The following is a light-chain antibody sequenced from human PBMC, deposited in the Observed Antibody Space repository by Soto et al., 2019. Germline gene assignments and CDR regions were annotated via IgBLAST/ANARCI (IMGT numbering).Light chain of an antibody. V-gene: IGLV8-61*01. CDR1: SGSVSTGHF. J-gene: IGLJ1*01. CDR3: VLYMGGGTYV. CDR2: GTN. Sequence: QTVVTQEPSFSVSPGGTVTLTCGLSSGSVSTGHFPSWYQQTPGQAPRTLIYGTNSRSSGVPDRFSGSILGTKAALTITGAQADDESDYYCVLYMGGGTYVFGAGTKLTV.